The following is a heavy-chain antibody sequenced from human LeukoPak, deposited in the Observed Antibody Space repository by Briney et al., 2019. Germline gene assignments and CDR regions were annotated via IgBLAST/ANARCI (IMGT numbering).Heavy chain of an antibody. V-gene: IGHV4-39*07. CDR3: ASYSGYEPETYYFDY. CDR1: GASISSSTYY. CDR2: IFYGGSS. J-gene: IGHJ4*02. Sequence: SETLSLTCTVSGASISSSTYYWGWIRQPPGKGLEWIGSIFYGGSSYYNPSLKSRGTMSVDTSKNQFSLKLSSVTAADTAVYYCASYSGYEPETYYFDYWGQGTLVTVSS. D-gene: IGHD5-12*01.